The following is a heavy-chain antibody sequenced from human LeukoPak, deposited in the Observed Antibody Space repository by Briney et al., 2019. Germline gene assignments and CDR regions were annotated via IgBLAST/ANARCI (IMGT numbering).Heavy chain of an antibody. Sequence: SETLSLTCTVSGGSISSYYWSWIRQPPGKGLEWIGEIYHSGSTNYNPSLKSRVTISVDKSKNQFSLKLSSVTAADTAVFYCARNSGWYDYWGQGTLVTVSS. CDR3: ARNSGWYDY. V-gene: IGHV4-59*12. CDR1: GGSISSYY. J-gene: IGHJ4*02. D-gene: IGHD6-19*01. CDR2: IYHSGST.